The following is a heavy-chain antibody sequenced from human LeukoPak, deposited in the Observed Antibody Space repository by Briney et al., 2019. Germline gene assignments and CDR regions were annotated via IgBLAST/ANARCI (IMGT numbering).Heavy chain of an antibody. CDR2: ISSSGSTI. CDR1: GFTFSSYE. CDR3: ARDVVTIFGVDDYYFDY. V-gene: IGHV3-48*03. D-gene: IGHD3-3*01. Sequence: GALRLSCAASGFTFSSYEMNWVRQAPGKGLEWVSYISSSGSTIYYADSVKGRFTISRDNAKNSLYLQMNSLRAEDTAVYYCARDVVTIFGVDDYYFDYWGQGTLVTVSP. J-gene: IGHJ4*02.